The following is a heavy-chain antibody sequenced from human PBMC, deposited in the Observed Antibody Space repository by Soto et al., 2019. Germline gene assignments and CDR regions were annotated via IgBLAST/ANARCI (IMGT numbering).Heavy chain of an antibody. CDR1: GYSFTSYW. J-gene: IGHJ3*02. CDR2: IYPGDSDT. V-gene: IGHV5-51*01. CDR3: ARLSSGSYPPSDAFDI. Sequence: GESLKISCKGSGYSFTSYWIGWVRQMPGKGLEWMGIIYPGDSDTRYSPSFQGQVTISADKSISTAYLQWSSLKASDTAMYYCARLSSGSYPPSDAFDIWGQGTMVTVS. D-gene: IGHD1-26*01.